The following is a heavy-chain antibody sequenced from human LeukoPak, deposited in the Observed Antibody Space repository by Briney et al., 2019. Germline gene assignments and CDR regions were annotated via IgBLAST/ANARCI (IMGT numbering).Heavy chain of an antibody. D-gene: IGHD1-26*01. J-gene: IGHJ5*02. CDR2: IKQDGSEE. V-gene: IGHV3-7*01. Sequence: GPLRLSCAASGFTFSSYWMSWVRQAPGKGLEWVANIKQDGSEEYYVDSVKGRFTISRDNAKNSLYLQMNSLRAEDTAVYYCARDGGWELLNWFDPWGQGTLVTVSS. CDR1: GFTFSSYW. CDR3: ARDGGWELLNWFDP.